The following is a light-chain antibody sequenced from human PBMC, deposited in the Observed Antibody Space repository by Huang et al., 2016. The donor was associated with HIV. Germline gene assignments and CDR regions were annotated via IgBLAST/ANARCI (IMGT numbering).Light chain of an antibody. J-gene: IGKJ4*01. CDR3: QQLHTYPLT. CDR2: AAS. V-gene: IGKV1-9*01. CDR1: QVINSY. Sequence: IQLTQSPSSLSASVGDSVTITCRASQVINSYLAWYLQRPGKAPELLSYAASTLQSGVPSRFSGSGSGTNFTLTIRSLQPEDFATYYCQQLHTYPLTFGGGTKVEIK.